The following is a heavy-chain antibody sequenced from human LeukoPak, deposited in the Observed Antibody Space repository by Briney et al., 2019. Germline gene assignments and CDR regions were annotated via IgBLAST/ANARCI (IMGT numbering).Heavy chain of an antibody. D-gene: IGHD6-19*01. CDR2: ISSSSSYI. V-gene: IGHV3-21*01. CDR3: ARDKGIAVAGTYYYGMDV. CDR1: GFTFSSYS. J-gene: IGHJ6*02. Sequence: KPGGSLRLSCAASGFTFSSYSMNWVRQAPGKGLEWVSSISSSSSYIYYADSVKGRFTISRDNAKNSLYLQMNSLRAEGTAVYYCARDKGIAVAGTYYYGMDVWGQGTTVTVSS.